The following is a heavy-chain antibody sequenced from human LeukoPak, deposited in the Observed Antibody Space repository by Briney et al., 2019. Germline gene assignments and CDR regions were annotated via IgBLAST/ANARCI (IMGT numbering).Heavy chain of an antibody. CDR2: FGTRSTSI. CDR3: AKAQGSYCSGGSCYADY. D-gene: IGHD2-15*01. Sequence: GGSLRLSCTASGFTFSGYSMNWIRQAPGKGLEWVSSFGTRSTSIYHAGSVKGRFTISRDNSKNTLYLQMNSLRAEDTAVYYCAKAQGSYCSGGSCYADYWGQGTLVTVSS. J-gene: IGHJ4*02. CDR1: GFTFSGYS. V-gene: IGHV3-21*01.